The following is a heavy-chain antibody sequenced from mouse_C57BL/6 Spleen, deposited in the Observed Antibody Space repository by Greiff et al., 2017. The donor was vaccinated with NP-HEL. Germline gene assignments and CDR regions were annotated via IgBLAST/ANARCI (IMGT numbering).Heavy chain of an antibody. Sequence: QVQLQQPGTELVKPGASVKLSCKASGYTFTSYWMHWVKQRPGQGLEWIGNINPSNGGTNYNEKFKSKSTLTVDKSSSTAYMQLSSLTSEESAVYSCARAIITTVVTWYFDVWGPGTTVTVSS. CDR2: INPSNGGT. CDR1: GYTFTSYW. D-gene: IGHD1-1*01. V-gene: IGHV1-53*01. CDR3: ARAIITTVVTWYFDV. J-gene: IGHJ1*01.